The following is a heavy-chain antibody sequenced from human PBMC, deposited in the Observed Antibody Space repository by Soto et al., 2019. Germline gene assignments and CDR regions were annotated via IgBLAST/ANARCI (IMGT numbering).Heavy chain of an antibody. D-gene: IGHD1-26*01. J-gene: IGHJ4*02. CDR3: AADLRSHRAFAY. Sequence: EVQLVESGGGFVQSGGSLRLSCAASGFSFINAWMNWFRQTPEKGLEWVGRIKSKTDGGTTDYAAPVKGRFTISRDDSTDTVYPKMDILKTGDTAVYYCAADLRSHRAFAYWGQGTLVRVSS. CDR2: IKSKTDGGTT. V-gene: IGHV3-15*07. CDR1: GFSFINAW.